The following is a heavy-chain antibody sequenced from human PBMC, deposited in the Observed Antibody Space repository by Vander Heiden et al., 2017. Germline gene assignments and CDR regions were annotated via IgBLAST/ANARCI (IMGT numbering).Heavy chain of an antibody. D-gene: IGHD6-25*01. V-gene: IGHV4-34*02. CDR3: ARRGRLPFDY. CDR1: GGSFSGYY. Sequence: QVQLPQWGAGLLKPSETLSLTCAVYGGSFSGYYWPWIRQPPGKGLEWIGEINESGSTNYNPSLKSRVTISGDTSKNQFSLRLTSVTAADTAVYYCARRGRLPFDYWGKGTLVTVSS. CDR2: INESGST. J-gene: IGHJ4*02.